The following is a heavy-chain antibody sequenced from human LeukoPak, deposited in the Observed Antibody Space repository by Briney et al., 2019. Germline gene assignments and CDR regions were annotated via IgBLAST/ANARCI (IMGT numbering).Heavy chain of an antibody. J-gene: IGHJ4*02. D-gene: IGHD5-18*01. CDR1: GFTFSSYA. Sequence: GGSLRLSCAASGFTFSSYAMSWVRQAPGKGLEWVSAISGSGGSTYYADSVKGRLTISRDNSKNTLYLQMNSLRAEDTAVYYCAKHGPPIYSYGPSFYYFDYWGQGTLVTVSS. CDR3: AKHGPPIYSYGPSFYYFDY. CDR2: ISGSGGST. V-gene: IGHV3-23*01.